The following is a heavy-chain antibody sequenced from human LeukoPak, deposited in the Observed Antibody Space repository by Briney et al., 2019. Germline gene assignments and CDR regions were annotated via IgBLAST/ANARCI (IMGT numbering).Heavy chain of an antibody. J-gene: IGHJ5*02. CDR1: GFTVSSNY. D-gene: IGHD6-19*01. CDR2: ISGSGGNT. V-gene: IGHV3-23*01. Sequence: GGSLRLSCAASGFTVSSNYMSWVRQAPGKGLEWVSAISGSGGNTYYADSVKGRFTISRDNSKNTLYLQMNSLRAEDTAVYYCANFERTVAGPYNWFDPWAREPWSPSPQ. CDR3: ANFERTVAGPYNWFDP.